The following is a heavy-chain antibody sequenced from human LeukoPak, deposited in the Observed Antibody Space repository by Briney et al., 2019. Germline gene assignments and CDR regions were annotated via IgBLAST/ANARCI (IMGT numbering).Heavy chain of an antibody. D-gene: IGHD3-10*01. V-gene: IGHV3-33*01. CDR1: GFTFSSYG. J-gene: IGHJ4*02. Sequence: GGSLRLSCAASGFTFSSYGMHWVRQAPGKGLEWVAVIWYDGSNKYYADSVKGRFTISRDNSKNTLYLQTNSLRAEDTAVYYCARDYAMVRGVITYDYWGQGTLVTVSS. CDR2: IWYDGSNK. CDR3: ARDYAMVRGVITYDY.